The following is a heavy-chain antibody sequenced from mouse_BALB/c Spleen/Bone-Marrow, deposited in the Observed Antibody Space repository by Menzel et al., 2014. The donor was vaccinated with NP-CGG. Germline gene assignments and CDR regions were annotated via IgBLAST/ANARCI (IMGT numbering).Heavy chain of an antibody. D-gene: IGHD1-2*01. CDR2: IYPGNVNT. J-gene: IGHJ2*01. Sequence: QVQLKQPGPELVKPGASVRISCKASGYTFTSYYIHWVKQRPGQGLEWIGWIYPGNVNTKYNEKFKGKATLTADKSSSTAYMQLSGLTSEDSAVYFCARERGTTAYFDYWGQGTTLTVSS. CDR1: GYTFTSYY. CDR3: ARERGTTAYFDY. V-gene: IGHV1S56*01.